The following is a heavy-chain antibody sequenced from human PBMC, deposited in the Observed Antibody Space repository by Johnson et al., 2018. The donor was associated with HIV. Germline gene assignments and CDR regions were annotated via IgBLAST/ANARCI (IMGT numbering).Heavy chain of an antibody. CDR1: GFTFSNAW. J-gene: IGHJ3*02. V-gene: IGHV3-15*01. CDR2: IKSKTDGGTT. Sequence: MLFVESGGGLVKPGGSLRLSCAASGFTFSNAWMNWVRQAPGKGLEWVGRIKSKTDGGTTDYAAPVKGRFTISRDDSKNTLYLQMNSMRAEDTAVYYCAKPSFAYCGGDCLGAVDIWGQGTMVTVSS. D-gene: IGHD2-21*01. CDR3: AKPSFAYCGGDCLGAVDI.